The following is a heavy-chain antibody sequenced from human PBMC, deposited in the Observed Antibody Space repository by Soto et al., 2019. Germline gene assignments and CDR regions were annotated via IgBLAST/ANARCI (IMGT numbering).Heavy chain of an antibody. V-gene: IGHV3-21*01. D-gene: IGHD2-2*01. CDR3: ARILYCSSTSCYLYGMDV. CDR1: GFTFSSYS. J-gene: IGHJ6*02. Sequence: GVSPRLSCAASGFTFSSYSMNWVRQAPGKGLEWVSSISSSSSYIYYADSVKGRFTISRDNAKSSLYLQMNSLRAEDTAVYYCARILYCSSTSCYLYGMDVWGQGTTVTVYS. CDR2: ISSSSSYI.